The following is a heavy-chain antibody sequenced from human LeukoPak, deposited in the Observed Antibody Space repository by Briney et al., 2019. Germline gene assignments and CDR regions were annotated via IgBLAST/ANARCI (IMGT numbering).Heavy chain of an antibody. V-gene: IGHV3-11*01. CDR1: GFSFSDYY. D-gene: IGHD5-12*01. CDR2: ISSSGNTR. Sequence: GGSLRLSCTASGFSFSDYYMNWIRQAPGKGLEWLSYISSSGNTRHHADSVKGRFTISRDNAKNSLYLQMDSLRPEDTTVYYCARAPDSGYEDNWGQGTLVTVSS. CDR3: ARAPDSGYEDN. J-gene: IGHJ4*02.